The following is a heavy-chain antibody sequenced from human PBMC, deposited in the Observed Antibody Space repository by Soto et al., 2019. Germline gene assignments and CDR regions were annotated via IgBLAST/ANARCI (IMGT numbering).Heavy chain of an antibody. J-gene: IGHJ6*02. CDR2: ISYDGSNK. D-gene: IGHD3-3*01. V-gene: IGHV3-30*18. Sequence: SGFTFSSYGMHWVRQAPGKGLEWVAVISYDGSNKYYADSVKGRFTISRDNSKNTLYLQMNSLRAEDTAVYYCAKDGYDFWSGFRPSYGMIDWGQGTMVTVSS. CDR3: AKDGYDFWSGFRPSYGMID. CDR1: GFTFSSYG.